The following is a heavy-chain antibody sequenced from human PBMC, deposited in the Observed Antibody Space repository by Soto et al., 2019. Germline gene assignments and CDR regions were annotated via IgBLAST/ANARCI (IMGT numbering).Heavy chain of an antibody. Sequence: PSETLSLTCAVSCGSISSSNWWSWVRQPPGKGLEWIGEIYHSGSTNYNPSLKSRVTISVDKSKNQFSLKLSSVTAADTAVYYCARDMSSGWYGYYYYGMDVWGQGTTVTVSS. D-gene: IGHD6-19*01. CDR2: IYHSGST. CDR1: CGSISSSNW. CDR3: ARDMSSGWYGYYYYGMDV. J-gene: IGHJ6*02. V-gene: IGHV4-4*02.